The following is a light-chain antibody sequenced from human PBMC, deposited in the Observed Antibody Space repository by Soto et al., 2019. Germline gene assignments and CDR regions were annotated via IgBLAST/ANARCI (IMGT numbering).Light chain of an antibody. J-gene: IGLJ1*01. CDR2: EVN. CDR1: SSDVGGYNF. Sequence: QSVLTKPPSASGSPGQSVTISCTGTSSDVGGYNFVSWYQQYPGKVPKLMVYEVNKRPSGVPDRFSGSKSGNTASLTVSGLQAEDEADYYCTSYAGGNNVFGTGTKVTVL. V-gene: IGLV2-8*01. CDR3: TSYAGGNNV.